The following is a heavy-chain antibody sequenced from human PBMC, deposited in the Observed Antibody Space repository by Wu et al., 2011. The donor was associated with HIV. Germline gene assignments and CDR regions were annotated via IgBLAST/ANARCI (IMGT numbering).Heavy chain of an antibody. CDR1: GYTFTGYY. D-gene: IGHD2-2*01. CDR2: IYPNTGGT. J-gene: IGHJ6*02. Sequence: QVQLVQSGAEVKKPGASVKVSCKAFGYTFTGYYIHWVRQAPGQGLEWMGWIYPNTGGTNYAQKFQDSVTMTRDTSISTVYMELSRLRSDDTAVYYCARDHCGSPSCYENXYYGLDVWAEGTTVTVSS. CDR3: ARDHCGSPSCYENXYYGLDV. V-gene: IGHV1-2*02.